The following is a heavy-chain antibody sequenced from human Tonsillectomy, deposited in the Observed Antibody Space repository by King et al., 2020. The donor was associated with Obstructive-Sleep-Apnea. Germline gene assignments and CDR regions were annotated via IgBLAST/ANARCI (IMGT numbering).Heavy chain of an antibody. CDR1: GFTFDEYA. V-gene: IGHV3-9*01. CDR2: ISWNSGRI. D-gene: IGHD5-18*01. Sequence: VQLVESGGGLVQPGRSLRLSCAASGFTFDEYAMHWVRQVPGKGLEWVSGISWNSGRIGYADSVKGRFTISRDNAKNSLYLQMNSLRAEDTAFYYCAKDIRGYSYGYYYYYGMDVWGQGTTVTVSS. CDR3: AKDIRGYSYGYYYYYGMDV. J-gene: IGHJ6*02.